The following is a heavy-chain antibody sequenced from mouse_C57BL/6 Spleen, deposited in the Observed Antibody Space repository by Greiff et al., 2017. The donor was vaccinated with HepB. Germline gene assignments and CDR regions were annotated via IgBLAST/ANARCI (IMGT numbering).Heavy chain of an antibody. CDR3: ARGPYDYDY. D-gene: IGHD2-4*01. Sequence: EVKLMESGGGLVKPGGSLKLSCAASGFTFSSYAMSWVRQTPEKRLEWVATISDGGSYTYYPDNVKGRFTISRDNAKNNLYLQMSHLKSEDTAMYYCARGPYDYDYWGQGTTLTVSS. CDR1: GFTFSSYA. V-gene: IGHV5-4*03. J-gene: IGHJ2*01. CDR2: ISDGGSYT.